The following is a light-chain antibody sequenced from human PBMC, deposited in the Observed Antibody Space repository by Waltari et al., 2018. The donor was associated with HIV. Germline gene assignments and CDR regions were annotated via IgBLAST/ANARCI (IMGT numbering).Light chain of an antibody. V-gene: IGKV3-20*01. CDR1: QSVTSTY. Sequence: EIVLTQSPDTLSLSPGEGATLSCRASQSVTSTYLAWYQQKPGQPPRLLIYAASRRATGIPDRFSGSGSGTDFTLSISRLEPEDFAVYYCQQYGSPPSYTFGQGTKVEIK. CDR2: AAS. J-gene: IGKJ2*01. CDR3: QQYGSPPSYT.